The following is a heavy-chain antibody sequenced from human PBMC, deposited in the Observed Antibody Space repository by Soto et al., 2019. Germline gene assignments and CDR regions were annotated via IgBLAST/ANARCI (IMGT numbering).Heavy chain of an antibody. CDR1: GFTFSDHY. CDR2: TRNKANSYTT. V-gene: IGHV3-72*01. CDR3: ARLLGRRGLAFDI. Sequence: EVQLVESGGGLVQPGGSLRLSCAASGFTFSDHYMDWVRQAPGKGLEWVGRTRNKANSYTTEYAASVKGRFTISRDDSKNSLYLQMNSLKTEDTAVYYCARLLGRRGLAFDIWGQGTMVTVSS. J-gene: IGHJ3*02.